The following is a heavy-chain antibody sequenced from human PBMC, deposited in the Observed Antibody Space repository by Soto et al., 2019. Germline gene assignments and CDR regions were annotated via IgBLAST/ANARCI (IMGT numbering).Heavy chain of an antibody. CDR1: GFTFSDYY. V-gene: IGHV3-11*06. CDR3: ARVLFGGGRFDTRSQSPALFDY. D-gene: IGHD2-15*01. CDR2: ISSSSSYT. Sequence: NPGGSLRLSCAASGFTFSDYYMSWIRQAPGKGLEWVSYISSSSSYTNYADSVKGRFTISRDNAKNSLYLQMNSLRAEDAAVYYCARVLFGGGRFDTRSQSPALFDYWGQGTLVTVSS. J-gene: IGHJ4*02.